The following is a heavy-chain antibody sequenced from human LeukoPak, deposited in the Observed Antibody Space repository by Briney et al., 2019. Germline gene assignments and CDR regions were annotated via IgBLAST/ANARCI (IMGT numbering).Heavy chain of an antibody. Sequence: ASVQVSCKASGYTFTGHYMNWVRQAPGQGLEWMGWINPNSGATNYAQKFQGRVTMTRDTSISTAYMELSSLRSDDTAVYYCARGLVVLPRSAFGIWGQGTMVTVSS. CDR2: INPNSGAT. V-gene: IGHV1-2*02. CDR1: GYTFTGHY. J-gene: IGHJ3*02. D-gene: IGHD4/OR15-4a*01. CDR3: ARGLVVLPRSAFGI.